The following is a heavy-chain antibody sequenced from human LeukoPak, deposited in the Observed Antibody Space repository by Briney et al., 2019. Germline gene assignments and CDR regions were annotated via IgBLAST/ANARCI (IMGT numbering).Heavy chain of an antibody. Sequence: PGGSLRLSCAASGFTFSSYWMHWVRQAPGKGLVWVSHIKSDGSSTSYADSVKGRFTISRDNAKNTLYLQMNSLKTEDTAVYYCTTDLPGYSGYDYLDYWGQGTLVTVSS. J-gene: IGHJ4*02. CDR1: GFTFSSYW. CDR2: IKSDGSST. D-gene: IGHD5-12*01. V-gene: IGHV3-74*01. CDR3: TTDLPGYSGYDYLDY.